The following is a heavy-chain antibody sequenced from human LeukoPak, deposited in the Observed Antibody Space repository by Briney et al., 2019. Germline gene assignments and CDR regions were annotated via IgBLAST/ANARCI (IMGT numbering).Heavy chain of an antibody. CDR3: ATDAYYDSSGYYAMDY. V-gene: IGHV1-24*01. D-gene: IGHD3-22*01. CDR2: FDPEDGET. CDR1: GGTFSSYA. Sequence: ASVKVSCKASGGTFSSYAISWVRQAPGKGLEWMGGFDPEDGETIYAQKFQGRVTMTEDTSTDTAYMELSSLRSEDTAVYYCATDAYYDSSGYYAMDYWGQGTLVTVSS. J-gene: IGHJ4*02.